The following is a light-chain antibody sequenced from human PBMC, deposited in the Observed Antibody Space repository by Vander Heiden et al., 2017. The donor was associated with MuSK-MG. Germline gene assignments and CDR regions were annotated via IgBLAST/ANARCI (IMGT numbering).Light chain of an antibody. CDR1: QAIRND. CDR2: DAS. V-gene: IGKV1-6*01. J-gene: IGKJ1*01. Sequence: ASQMAQAPTSMSASVGDRGNSPCRASQAIRNDLGPYQQKGGKAPKLLIYDASYSLNAVPSRFSGSASGTDFTLSMSSLHLADFATYSCRQYESSGKTFGQGTRL. CDR3: RQYESSGKT.